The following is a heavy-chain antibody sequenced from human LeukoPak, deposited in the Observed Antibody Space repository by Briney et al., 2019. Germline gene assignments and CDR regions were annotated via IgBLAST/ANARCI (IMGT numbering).Heavy chain of an antibody. CDR2: FDPEDGET. Sequence: ASVKVSCKVSGYTLTELSMHWVRQAPGKGLEWMGGFDPEDGETIYAQKFQGRVTMTEDTSTDTAYMELSSLRAEDTAVYYCAKVSLIPPAAPPDDYWGQGTLVTVSS. CDR1: GYTLTELS. V-gene: IGHV1-24*01. D-gene: IGHD6-13*01. CDR3: AKVSLIPPAAPPDDY. J-gene: IGHJ4*02.